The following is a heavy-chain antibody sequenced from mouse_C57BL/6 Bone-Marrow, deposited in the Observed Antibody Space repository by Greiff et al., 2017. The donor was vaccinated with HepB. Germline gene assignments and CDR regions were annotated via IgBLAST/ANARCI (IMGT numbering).Heavy chain of an antibody. CDR1: GFSLTSYG. V-gene: IGHV2-5*01. J-gene: IGHJ4*01. CDR2: IWRGGST. Sequence: QVHVKQSGPGLVQPSQSLSITCTVSGFSLTSYGVHWVRQSPGKGLEWLGVIWRGGSTDYNAAFMSRLSITKDNSKSQVFFKMNSLQADDTAIYYCAKTFSTWTFAMDYWGQGTSVTVSS. D-gene: IGHD4-1*02. CDR3: AKTFSTWTFAMDY.